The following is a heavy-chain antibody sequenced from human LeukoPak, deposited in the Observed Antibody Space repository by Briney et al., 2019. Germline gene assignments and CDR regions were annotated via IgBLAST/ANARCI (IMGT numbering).Heavy chain of an antibody. Sequence: GASVKVSCKXSGGTFSSYAISWVRQAPGQGLEWMGGIIPIFGTANYAQKFQGRVTITTDESTSTAYMELSSLRSEDTAVYYCATYYYDSSGYYYWGPGTLVTVSS. CDR1: GGTFSSYA. V-gene: IGHV1-69*05. D-gene: IGHD3-22*01. CDR3: ATYYYDSSGYYY. CDR2: IIPIFGTA. J-gene: IGHJ4*02.